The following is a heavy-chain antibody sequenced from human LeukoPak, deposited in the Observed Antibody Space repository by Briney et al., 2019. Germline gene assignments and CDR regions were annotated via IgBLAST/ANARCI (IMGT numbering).Heavy chain of an antibody. D-gene: IGHD3-22*01. CDR3: ARDLWYHDSSGYFGY. J-gene: IGHJ4*02. Sequence: ASVKVSCKASGYTFTSYGISWVRQAPGQGLEWMGWISAYNGNTNYAQKLQGRVTMTTDTSTSTAYMELRSLRSDDTAVYYCARDLWYHDSSGYFGYWGQGTLVTVSS. CDR2: ISAYNGNT. CDR1: GYTFTSYG. V-gene: IGHV1-18*01.